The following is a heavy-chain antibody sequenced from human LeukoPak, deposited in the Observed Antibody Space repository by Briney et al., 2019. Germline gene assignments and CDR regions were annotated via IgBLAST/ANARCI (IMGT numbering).Heavy chain of an antibody. J-gene: IGHJ4*02. CDR1: GYSVSSGYY. CDR3: ARSFLYSSGWYPFDY. V-gene: IGHV4-38-2*02. D-gene: IGHD6-19*01. Sequence: SETLSLTCTVSGYSVSSGYYWGWIRQPPGKGLEWIASFYQSGTTYYNPSLKSRVTISVDTSKNQFSLRLSSVTAADTAVYYCARSFLYSSGWYPFDYWGQGTLVTVSS. CDR2: FYQSGTT.